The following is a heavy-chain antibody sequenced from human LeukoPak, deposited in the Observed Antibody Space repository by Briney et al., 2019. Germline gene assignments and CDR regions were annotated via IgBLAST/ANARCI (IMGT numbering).Heavy chain of an antibody. CDR3: AKVGGSVSFDY. CDR1: GFTFSNYG. CDR2: ISYDGSNK. J-gene: IGHJ4*02. D-gene: IGHD2-15*01. Sequence: GGSLRLSCAASGFTFSNYGMHWVRQAPGKGLEWVAVISYDGSNKYYADSVKGRLTISRDNSKNTLYLQMNSLRAEDTAVYYCAKVGGSVSFDYWGQGTLVTVSS. V-gene: IGHV3-30*18.